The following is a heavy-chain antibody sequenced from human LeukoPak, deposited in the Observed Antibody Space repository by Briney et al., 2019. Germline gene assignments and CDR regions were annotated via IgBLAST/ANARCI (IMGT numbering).Heavy chain of an antibody. CDR2: INHSGST. Sequence: PSETLSLTCAVYGGSFSGYYWSWIRHPPGKGLEWIGEINHSGSTNYNPSLKSRVTISVDTSKNQFSLKLSSVTAADTAVYYCARQATIYSSGWSRDAFGIWGQGTMVTVSS. CDR1: GGSFSGYY. V-gene: IGHV4-34*01. D-gene: IGHD6-19*01. J-gene: IGHJ3*02. CDR3: ARQATIYSSGWSRDAFGI.